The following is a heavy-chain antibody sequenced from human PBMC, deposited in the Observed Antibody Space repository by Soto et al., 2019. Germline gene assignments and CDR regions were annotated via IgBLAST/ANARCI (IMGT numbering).Heavy chain of an antibody. CDR1: GGSISSVGYS. J-gene: IGHJ2*01. D-gene: IGHD1-7*01. V-gene: IGHV4-30-2*01. CDR3: AREDGTTVRYFDL. Sequence: QLQLQESGSGLVKPSQTLSLTCAVSGGSISSVGYSWNWLRQPPGKGLEWIGYIYHSGSTYYNPSLKSRVTISVDRSKTQFSLKLSSVTAADTAVYYCAREDGTTVRYFDLWGRGTLVTVSS. CDR2: IYHSGST.